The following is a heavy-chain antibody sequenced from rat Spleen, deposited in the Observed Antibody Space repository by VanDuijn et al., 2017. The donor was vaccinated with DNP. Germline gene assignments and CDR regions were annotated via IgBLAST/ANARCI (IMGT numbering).Heavy chain of an antibody. CDR3: AKDQHWYAMDA. Sequence: EVRLVVSGGGLVQPGRSLKLSCVASGFTLSNYWMFWIRQAPGKGLEWVASISADGSSTSYTDSVKGRFTISRDNVENTVYLQMNSLRSADTATYYCAKDQHWYAMDAWGQGTSVTVSS. CDR1: GFTLSNYW. V-gene: IGHV5-58*01. CDR2: ISADGSST. J-gene: IGHJ4*01.